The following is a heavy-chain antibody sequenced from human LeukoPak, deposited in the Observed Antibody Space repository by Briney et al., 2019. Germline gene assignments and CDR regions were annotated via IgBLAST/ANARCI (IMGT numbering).Heavy chain of an antibody. D-gene: IGHD4-17*01. CDR1: GFTFSSYS. J-gene: IGHJ4*02. V-gene: IGHV3-21*01. CDR3: ARGIISYGDLDY. Sequence: GGSLRLSCAASGFTFSSYSMNWVRQAPGKGLGWVSSISSSSSYIYYADSVKGRFTISRDNAKNSLYLQMNSLRAKDTAVYYCARGIISYGDLDYWGQGTLVTVSS. CDR2: ISSSSSYI.